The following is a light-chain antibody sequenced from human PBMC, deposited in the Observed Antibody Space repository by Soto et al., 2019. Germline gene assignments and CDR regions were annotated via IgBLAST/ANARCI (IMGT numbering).Light chain of an antibody. V-gene: IGKV3-15*01. CDR2: RAS. CDR1: QSVTSN. J-gene: IGKJ5*01. CDR3: QQYNNWPPIT. Sequence: EIVMTQSPAALSVSPGARVTLHCRASQSVTSNLAWYQHKPGQSPRLLIYRASARATGGPDRFIGSGSGTEFTLTISSLQSEDYSVYYCQQYNNWPPITFGQGTRLEIK.